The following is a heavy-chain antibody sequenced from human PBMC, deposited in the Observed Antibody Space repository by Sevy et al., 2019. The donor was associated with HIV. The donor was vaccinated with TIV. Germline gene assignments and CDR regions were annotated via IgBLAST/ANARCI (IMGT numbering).Heavy chain of an antibody. CDR3: ASSGSGYYTPHYMDV. J-gene: IGHJ6*03. D-gene: IGHD2-8*01. CDR1: GFTFSSYS. CDR2: ISTSSNYI. V-gene: IGHV3-21*01. Sequence: GGSLRLSCAASGFTFSSYSMNWVRQAPGKGLEWDSSISTSSNYIYYADSVKGRFTISRDNAKNSLYLQMNSLRAEDTAVYYCASSGSGYYTPHYMDVWGKGTTVTVSS.